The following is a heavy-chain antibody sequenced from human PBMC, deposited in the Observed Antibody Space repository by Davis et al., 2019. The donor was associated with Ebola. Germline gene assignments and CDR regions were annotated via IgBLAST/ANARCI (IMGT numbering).Heavy chain of an antibody. J-gene: IGHJ6*02. V-gene: IGHV4-59*08. CDR1: GGSISSYY. CDR2: IYYSGST. CDR3: ARHKGRVRYYGMDV. Sequence: SETLSLTCTVSGGSISSYYWSWIRQPPGKGLEWIGYIYYSGSTNYNPSLKSRVTISVDTSKNQFSLKLNSVTAADTAVYYCARHKGRVRYYGMDVWGQGTTVTVSS.